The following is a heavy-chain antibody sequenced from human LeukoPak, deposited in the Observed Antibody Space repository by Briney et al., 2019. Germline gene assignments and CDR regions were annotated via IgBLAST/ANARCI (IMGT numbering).Heavy chain of an antibody. J-gene: IGHJ4*02. CDR1: GFTFTSYA. CDR2: ISGSGGST. V-gene: IGHV3-23*01. Sequence: QPGGSLRLSCAASGFTFTSYAMSWVRQAPGKGLEWVSAISGSGGSTYYADSVKGRFTISRDNSKNTLYLQMNSLRAEDTAVYYCAKDPRVCSGGSCYPPAFDYWGQGTLVTVSS. D-gene: IGHD2-15*01. CDR3: AKDPRVCSGGSCYPPAFDY.